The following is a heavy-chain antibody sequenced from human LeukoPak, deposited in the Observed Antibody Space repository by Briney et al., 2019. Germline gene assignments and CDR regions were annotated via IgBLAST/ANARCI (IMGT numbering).Heavy chain of an antibody. CDR3: AKTTVGYSSGRYPGWPVDY. Sequence: GGSLRLSCAASGFTFSSYAMYWVRQAPGKGLEWISGIFGSGDSAHYADSVKGRFTISRDNSKNTVYLQMNSLRAEDTAVYYCAKTTVGYSSGRYPGWPVDYWGQGTLVTVSS. D-gene: IGHD6-19*01. CDR2: IFGSGDSA. CDR1: GFTFSSYA. V-gene: IGHV3-23*01. J-gene: IGHJ4*02.